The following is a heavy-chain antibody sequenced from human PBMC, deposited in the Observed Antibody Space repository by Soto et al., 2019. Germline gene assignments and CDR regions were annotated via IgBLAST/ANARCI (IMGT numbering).Heavy chain of an antibody. CDR1: GYTFTGYY. D-gene: IGHD2-15*01. V-gene: IGHV1-2*04. CDR2: INPNSGGT. J-gene: IGHJ5*02. CDR3: ARDADMGDTLGYCSGGSCWPNWFDP. Sequence: GASVKVSCKASGYTFTGYYMHWVRQAPGQGLEWMGWINPNSGGTNYAQKFQGWVTVTRDTSISTAYMELSRLRSDDTAVYYCARDADMGDTLGYCSGGSCWPNWFDPWGQGTLVTVSS.